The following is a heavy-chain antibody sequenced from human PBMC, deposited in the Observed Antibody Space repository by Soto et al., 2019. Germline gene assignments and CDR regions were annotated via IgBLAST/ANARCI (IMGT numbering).Heavy chain of an antibody. Sequence: PGGSLRLSCAASGFTFSSYAMHWVRQAPGKGLEWVAVISYDGSNKYYADSVKGRFTISRDNSKNTLYLQMNSLRAEDTAVYYCAKDLRYGYPPDAFDIWGQGTMVTVSS. CDR2: ISYDGSNK. J-gene: IGHJ3*02. D-gene: IGHD5-18*01. V-gene: IGHV3-30-3*01. CDR1: GFTFSSYA. CDR3: AKDLRYGYPPDAFDI.